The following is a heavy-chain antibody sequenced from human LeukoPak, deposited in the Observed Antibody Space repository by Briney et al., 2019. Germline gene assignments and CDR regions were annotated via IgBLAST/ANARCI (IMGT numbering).Heavy chain of an antibody. Sequence: PGGSLRLSCAASGFTFSGYAMSWVRQAPGKGLEWVANIKQDDSEKHYVDSVKGRFTVSRDNAKNSLYLQMDSLRDEDTAVYYCAKYSGDNSFENWGQGTLVIVSS. CDR3: AKYSGDNSFEN. CDR2: IKQDDSEK. CDR1: GFTFSGYA. J-gene: IGHJ4*02. D-gene: IGHD5-12*01. V-gene: IGHV3-7*03.